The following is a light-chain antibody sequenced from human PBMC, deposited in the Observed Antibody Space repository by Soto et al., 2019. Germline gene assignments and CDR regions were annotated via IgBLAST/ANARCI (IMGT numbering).Light chain of an antibody. CDR2: AAS. CDR1: QSISSY. J-gene: IGKJ2*01. Sequence: DIQMTQSPSSLSASVGDRVTITCRASQSISSYLNWYQQKPGKAPKLLIYAASSLQSGVPSRFSGSGSGTEFTLTISSLQPEDFATYYCKQSYSTPRTFGQGTKLEIK. V-gene: IGKV1-39*01. CDR3: KQSYSTPRT.